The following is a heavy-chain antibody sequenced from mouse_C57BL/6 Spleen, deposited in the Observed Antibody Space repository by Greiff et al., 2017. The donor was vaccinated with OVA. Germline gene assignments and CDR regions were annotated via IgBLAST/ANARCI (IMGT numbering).Heavy chain of an antibody. Sequence: QVQLQQSGAELARPGASVKLSCKASGYTFTSYGISWVKQRTGQVLEWIGEIYPRSGNTYYNEKFKGKATLTADKSSSTAYMELRSLTSEDSAVYFCAKRGPSSGFDYWGQGTTLTVSS. CDR3: AKRGPSSGFDY. J-gene: IGHJ2*01. V-gene: IGHV1-81*01. CDR2: IYPRSGNT. D-gene: IGHD3-2*02. CDR1: GYTFTSYG.